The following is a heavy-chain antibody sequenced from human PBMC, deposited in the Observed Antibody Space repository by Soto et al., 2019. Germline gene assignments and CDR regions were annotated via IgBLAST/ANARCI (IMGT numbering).Heavy chain of an antibody. V-gene: IGHV3-21*01. CDR2: ISSSSSYI. J-gene: IGHJ5*02. Sequence: EVQLVESGGGLVQPGGSLRLSCAASGFTFSSYSMNWVRQAPGKGLEWVSSISSSSSYIYYADSVKGRFTISRDNAKNSLYLQMNSLRAEDTAVYYCARPLPPVNWFDPWGQGTLVTVSS. CDR1: GFTFSSYS. CDR3: ARPLPPVNWFDP.